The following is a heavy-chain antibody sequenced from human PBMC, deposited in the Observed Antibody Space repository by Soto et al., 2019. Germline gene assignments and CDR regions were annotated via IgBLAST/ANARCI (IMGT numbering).Heavy chain of an antibody. J-gene: IGHJ4*02. CDR1: GGSISSYY. V-gene: IGHV4-59*01. D-gene: IGHD6-13*01. Sequence: PSETLSLTCTVSGGSISSYYWSWIRQPPGKGLEWIGYIYYSGSTNYNPSLKSRVTISVDTSKNQFSLKLSSVTAADTAVYYCARAGDSSSWYVRLDFDYWGQGTLVTVSS. CDR3: ARAGDSSSWYVRLDFDY. CDR2: IYYSGST.